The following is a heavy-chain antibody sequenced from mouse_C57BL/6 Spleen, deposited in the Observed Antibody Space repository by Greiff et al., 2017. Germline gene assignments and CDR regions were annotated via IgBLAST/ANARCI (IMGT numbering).Heavy chain of an antibody. Sequence: EVQLQQSGPELVKPGASVKISCKASGYSFTDYNMNWVKQSNGKSLEWIGVINPNYGTTSYNQKFKGKATLTVDQSSSTAYMQLNSLTSEDAAVYYCARGDYYGSSPDAMDYWGQGTSVTVSS. CDR1: GYSFTDYN. CDR2: INPNYGTT. CDR3: ARGDYYGSSPDAMDY. D-gene: IGHD1-1*01. V-gene: IGHV1-39*01. J-gene: IGHJ4*01.